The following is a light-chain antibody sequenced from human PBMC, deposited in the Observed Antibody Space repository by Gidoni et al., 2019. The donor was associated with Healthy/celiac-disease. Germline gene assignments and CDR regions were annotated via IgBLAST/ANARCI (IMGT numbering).Light chain of an antibody. V-gene: IGKV3-11*01. CDR2: DAS. CDR1: QRVSSD. Sequence: IVLTQSTATLSVSPGERATLSCRASQRVSSDLAWYQLPPGQAPRLLIYDASNRATGLPARFSGSGSGTDFTLTISSLEPEAFAVYYCHQRSNWPREFTFGPGTKVDIK. CDR3: HQRSNWPREFT. J-gene: IGKJ3*01.